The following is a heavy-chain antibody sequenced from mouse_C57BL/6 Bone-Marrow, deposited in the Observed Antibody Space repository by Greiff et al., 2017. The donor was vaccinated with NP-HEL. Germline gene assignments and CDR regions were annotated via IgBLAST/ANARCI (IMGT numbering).Heavy chain of an antibody. CDR3: ARRITTVVAPGYFDV. J-gene: IGHJ1*03. CDR2: ISNLAYSI. Sequence: EVKLVESGGGLVQPGGSLKLSCAASGFTFSDYGMAWVRQAPRKGPEWVAFISNLAYSIYYADTVTGRFTISRENAKNTLYLEMSSLRSEDTAMYYCARRITTVVAPGYFDVWGTGTTVTVSS. V-gene: IGHV5-15*04. D-gene: IGHD1-1*01. CDR1: GFTFSDYG.